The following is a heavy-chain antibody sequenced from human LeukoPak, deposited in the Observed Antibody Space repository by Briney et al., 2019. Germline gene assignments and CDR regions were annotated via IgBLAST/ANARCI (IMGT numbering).Heavy chain of an antibody. D-gene: IGHD3-22*01. J-gene: IGHJ3*02. Sequence: PLETLSLTCAVYGGSFSGYYWSWIRQPPGKGLEWIGEINHSGSTNYNPSLKSRVTISVDTSKNQFSLKLSSVTAADTAVYFCARGPYSYDSSGAFDIWGQGTMVTVSS. CDR3: ARGPYSYDSSGAFDI. V-gene: IGHV4-34*01. CDR1: GGSFSGYY. CDR2: INHSGST.